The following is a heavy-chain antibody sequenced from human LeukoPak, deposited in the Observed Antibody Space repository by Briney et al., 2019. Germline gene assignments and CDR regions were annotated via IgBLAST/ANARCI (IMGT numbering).Heavy chain of an antibody. CDR3: ARDLDYYDSSGYYYGSIFDY. V-gene: IGHV1-2*02. CDR2: INPKKGGT. CDR1: GYTFTGYY. J-gene: IGHJ4*02. D-gene: IGHD3-22*01. Sequence: ASVKVSCKTSGYTFTGYYMHWVRQAPGQGLEWMGWINPKKGGTNYAQKFQGRVTMTRDTSISTAYMELSRLRSDDTAVYYCARDLDYYDSSGYYYGSIFDYWGQGTLVTVSS.